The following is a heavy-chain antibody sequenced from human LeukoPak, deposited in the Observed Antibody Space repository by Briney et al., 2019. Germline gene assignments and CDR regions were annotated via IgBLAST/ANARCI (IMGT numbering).Heavy chain of an antibody. CDR1: GFTFSSYG. V-gene: IGHV3-30*18. D-gene: IGHD6-6*01. CDR3: AKDSRVGGGRSIAALVYYYGMDV. Sequence: PGRSLTLSCAASGFTFSSYGMHWVRQAPGKGLEGVAVISYDESNKFYADYVKGRFTISRDNSKNTMYLQMNSLRAEDTAVYYCAKDSRVGGGRSIAALVYYYGMDVWGQGTTVTVSS. J-gene: IGHJ6*02. CDR2: ISYDESNK.